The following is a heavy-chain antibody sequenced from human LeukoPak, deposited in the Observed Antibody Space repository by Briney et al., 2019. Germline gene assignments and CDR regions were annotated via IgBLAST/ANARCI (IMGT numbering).Heavy chain of an antibody. CDR1: GYSFTPYG. D-gene: IGHD2-2*01. CDR3: ARALYHTFDY. J-gene: IGHJ4*02. Sequence: GASVKVSCKASGYSFTPYGISWVRQAPGQGLEWMGWISANNNNTDNVQKLQGRVTMTTDTSTSTAYMELRSLRSDDTAVYYCARALYHTFDYWGQGTLVTVSS. CDR2: ISANNNNT. V-gene: IGHV1-18*01.